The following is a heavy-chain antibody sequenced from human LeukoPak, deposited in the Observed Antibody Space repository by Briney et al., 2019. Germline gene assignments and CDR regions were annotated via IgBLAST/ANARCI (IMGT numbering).Heavy chain of an antibody. D-gene: IGHD6-13*01. CDR1: GFTFSNSG. Sequence: GGSLRLSCAASGFTFSNSGMHWVRQGPSKGLEWVAVISYDGSNKYYADSVKGRFTISRDNSKNTLYLQMNSLRAEDTAVYYCAKDLWAAAGTEGYSDLWGRGTLVTVSS. J-gene: IGHJ2*01. V-gene: IGHV3-30*18. CDR2: ISYDGSNK. CDR3: AKDLWAAAGTEGYSDL.